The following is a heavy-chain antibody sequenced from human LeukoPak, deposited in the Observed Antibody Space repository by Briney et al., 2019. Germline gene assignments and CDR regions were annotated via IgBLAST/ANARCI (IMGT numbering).Heavy chain of an antibody. CDR3: ARLGTPGNYFDY. Sequence: SETLSLTCTVSGGSISSSSYYWGWIRQPPGKGLEYIGTVYYSGSTYHNPSLKSRVTISVDTSKNQFSLKLSSVTAADTAVYYCARLGTPGNYFDYWGQGTLVTVSS. V-gene: IGHV4-39*01. CDR2: VYYSGST. J-gene: IGHJ4*02. CDR1: GGSISSSSYY. D-gene: IGHD6-13*01.